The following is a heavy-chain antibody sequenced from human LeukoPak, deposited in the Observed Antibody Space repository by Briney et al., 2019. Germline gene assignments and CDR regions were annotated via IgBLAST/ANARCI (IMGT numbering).Heavy chain of an antibody. D-gene: IGHD3-22*01. CDR3: ARGVYYYESSGYSYYFDY. V-gene: IGHV1-69*05. Sequence: SVKVSCKASGGTFSSYAISWVRQAPGQGLEWMGRISPIFGTANYAQKFQGRVTITTDESTSTAYMELSSLRSEDTAVYYCARGVYYYESSGYSYYFDYWGQETLVTVYS. J-gene: IGHJ4*02. CDR2: ISPIFGTA. CDR1: GGTFSSYA.